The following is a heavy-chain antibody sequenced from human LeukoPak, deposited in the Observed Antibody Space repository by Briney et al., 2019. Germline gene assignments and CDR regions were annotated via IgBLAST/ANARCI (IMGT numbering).Heavy chain of an antibody. CDR2: INPSGGST. CDR1: GYTFTSYY. J-gene: IGHJ6*02. D-gene: IGHD1-26*01. Sequence: ASVKVSCKASGYTFTSYYMHWVRQAPGQGLEWMGIINPSGGSTSYAQKFQGRVTMTRDTSTSTVYMELSSLRSEDTAVYYCARAGVSSGSYPSHYYYGMDVWGQGTTVTVSS. V-gene: IGHV1-46*01. CDR3: ARAGVSSGSYPSHYYYGMDV.